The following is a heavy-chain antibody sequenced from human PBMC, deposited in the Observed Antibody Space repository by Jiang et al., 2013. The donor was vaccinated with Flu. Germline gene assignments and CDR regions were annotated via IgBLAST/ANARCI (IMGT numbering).Heavy chain of an antibody. CDR3: ARSSGWSHSDHEYFQY. V-gene: IGHV4-39*01. J-gene: IGHJ1*01. Sequence: LLKPSETLSLTCTVSGDFISSSTYHWTWIRQPPGKGLEWIGSIYYGGSTYSNPSLKSRVTISVDTSKNQFSLRLSSVTATDTAVYYCARSSGWSHSDHEYFQYWGQGTLVTVSS. CDR1: GDFISSSTYH. D-gene: IGHD6-19*01. CDR2: IYYGGST.